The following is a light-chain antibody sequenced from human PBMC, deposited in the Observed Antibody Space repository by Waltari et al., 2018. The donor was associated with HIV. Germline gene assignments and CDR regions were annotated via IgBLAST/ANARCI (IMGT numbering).Light chain of an antibody. Sequence: NQMTQSPSSLSASVGDRVTITCRASLGISNYLAWYQQKPGKTPKLLMFAASTLQSGIPARFSGSGYGTDFTLSIISLQPEDAAVYYCQKYDSVPYTFGRGTKREIK. CDR1: LGISNY. CDR3: QKYDSVPYT. J-gene: IGKJ2*01. CDR2: AAS. V-gene: IGKV1-27*01.